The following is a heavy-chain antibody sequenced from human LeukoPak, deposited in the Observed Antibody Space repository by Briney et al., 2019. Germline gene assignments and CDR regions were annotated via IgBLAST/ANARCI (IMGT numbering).Heavy chain of an antibody. D-gene: IGHD6-13*01. CDR3: ARDLMRGIAAAGPN. CDR1: GGSISSSSYY. V-gene: IGHV4-39*07. J-gene: IGHJ4*02. Sequence: SETLSLTCTVSGGSISSSSYYWGWIRQPPGKGLEWIGSIYHSGSTNYNPSLKSRVTISVDKSKNQFSLKLSSVTAADTAVYYCARDLMRGIAAAGPNWGQGTLVTVSS. CDR2: IYHSGST.